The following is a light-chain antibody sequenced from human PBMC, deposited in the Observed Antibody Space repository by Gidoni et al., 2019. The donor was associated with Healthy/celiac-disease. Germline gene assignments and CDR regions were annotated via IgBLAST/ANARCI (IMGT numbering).Light chain of an antibody. Sequence: EIVLTQSPATLSLSPGERATLSCRASQSVSSYLAWYQQKPGQAPRLLIYDASNRATGIPARFSGSGSGTDFTLTISSLEPEDFEVYYCQQRSAWPTFGQGTKLEIK. J-gene: IGKJ2*01. CDR3: QQRSAWPT. V-gene: IGKV3-11*01. CDR2: DAS. CDR1: QSVSSY.